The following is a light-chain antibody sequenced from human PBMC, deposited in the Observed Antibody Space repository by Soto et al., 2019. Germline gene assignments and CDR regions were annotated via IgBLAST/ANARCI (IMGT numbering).Light chain of an antibody. CDR3: QQSYSTPWT. CDR2: AAS. V-gene: IGKV1-39*01. Sequence: DIQMTQSPSTLSASVGDRVTITCRASQSISSWLAWYQQKLGRAPRLLIYAASSLQSGVPSRFSGSGSGTDFTLTISSLQPEDFATYYCQQSYSTPWTFGQGTKVDI. J-gene: IGKJ1*01. CDR1: QSISSW.